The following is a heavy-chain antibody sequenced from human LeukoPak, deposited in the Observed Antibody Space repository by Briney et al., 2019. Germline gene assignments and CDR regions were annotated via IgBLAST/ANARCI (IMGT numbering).Heavy chain of an antibody. CDR1: GFTFSSYG. Sequence: PGGSLRLSCAASGFTFSSYGMHWVRQAPGKGLEWVAFIYSDGSNKYYADSVKGRLTISRDSSKNTLFLQMNSLRAEDTAVYYCAKNINGYNYLDYWGQGTLVTVSS. CDR3: AKNINGYNYLDY. D-gene: IGHD5-24*01. V-gene: IGHV3-30*02. CDR2: IYSDGSNK. J-gene: IGHJ4*02.